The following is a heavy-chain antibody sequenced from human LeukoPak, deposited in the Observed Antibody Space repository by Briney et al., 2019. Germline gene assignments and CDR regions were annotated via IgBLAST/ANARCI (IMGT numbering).Heavy chain of an antibody. D-gene: IGHD4-17*01. Sequence: PGRSLRLSCAASGFTFNSYAMPWVRQAPGKGLEWVAVISYDGSNKYYADSVKGRFTISRDNSKNTLYLQMVSLRAEDTAVYYCARDRTGYGENVHFDYWGQGTLVTVSS. V-gene: IGHV3-30-3*01. CDR2: ISYDGSNK. J-gene: IGHJ4*02. CDR3: ARDRTGYGENVHFDY. CDR1: GFTFNSYA.